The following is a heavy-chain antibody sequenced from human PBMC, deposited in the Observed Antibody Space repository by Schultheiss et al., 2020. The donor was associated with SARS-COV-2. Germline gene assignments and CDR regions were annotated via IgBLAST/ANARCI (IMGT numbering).Heavy chain of an antibody. CDR2: IFYSGST. CDR3: ARRNDYSNYGFDY. Sequence: SQTLSLTCTVSGGSISSSSYYWGWIRQPPGKGLEWIGNIFYSGSTYYNPSLKSRVTISVDTSKNQFSLKLSSVTAADTSVYYCARRNDYSNYGFDYWGQGTLVTVSS. D-gene: IGHD4-11*01. J-gene: IGHJ4*02. CDR1: GGSISSSSYY. V-gene: IGHV4-39*01.